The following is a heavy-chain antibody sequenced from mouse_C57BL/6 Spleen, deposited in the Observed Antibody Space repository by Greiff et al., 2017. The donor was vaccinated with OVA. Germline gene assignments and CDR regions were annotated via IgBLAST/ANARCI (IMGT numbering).Heavy chain of an antibody. D-gene: IGHD1-1*01. CDR2: IWSGGST. J-gene: IGHJ1*03. CDR3: AKNYGTGYFGV. V-gene: IGHV2-5*01. CDR1: GFSLTSYG. Sequence: VQLQQSGPGLVQPSQSLSITCTVSGFSLTSYGVHWVRQSPGKGLEWLGVIWSGGSTNYNAAFMSRLSITKNNPKGQVFFKMNSLQADDTAIYYCAKNYGTGYFGVWGTGTTVTVSS.